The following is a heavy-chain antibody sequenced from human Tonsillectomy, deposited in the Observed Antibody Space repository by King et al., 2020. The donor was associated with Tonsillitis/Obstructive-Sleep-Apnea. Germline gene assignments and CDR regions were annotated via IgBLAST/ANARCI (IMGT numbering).Heavy chain of an antibody. CDR3: ASPLGPMVRGVIRDY. Sequence: QLQESGPGLVKPSETLSLTCTVSGGSISRSSYYWGWIRQPPGTGLEWIGSIYYSGSTYYYPSLKSRATISVDTSKNPFSLKRSSVTAADTAVYYCASPLGPMVRGVIRDYWGQGTLVTVSS. CDR2: IYYSGST. J-gene: IGHJ4*02. D-gene: IGHD3-10*01. V-gene: IGHV4-39*01. CDR1: GGSISRSSYY.